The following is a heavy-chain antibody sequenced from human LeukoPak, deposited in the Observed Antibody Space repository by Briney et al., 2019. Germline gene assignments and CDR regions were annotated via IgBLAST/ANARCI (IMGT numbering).Heavy chain of an antibody. CDR1: GLDFRTTW. Sequence: GGSLRLSCAVSGLDFRTTWMSWVRQPPGKGPEWIARIKSKNDGGTIDYAASVKGRFSISRDDSEKMVHLQMDSLQTEDTAVYYCTTDPRVWGQGTMVTVSS. V-gene: IGHV3-15*01. J-gene: IGHJ3*01. CDR2: IKSKNDGGTI. CDR3: TTDPRV.